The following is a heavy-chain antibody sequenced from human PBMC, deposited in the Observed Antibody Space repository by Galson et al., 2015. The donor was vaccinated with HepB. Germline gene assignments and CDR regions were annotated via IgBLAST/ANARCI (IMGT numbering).Heavy chain of an antibody. Sequence: CAISGDSVSSKSAAWNWIRHSPSRGLGWLGRTYFRSKWYYDYASSVRGRITVLADTAKNHFSLQLNTVTPDDTATYFCARAGYTSGWSPYFFDYWGQGTLVTVSS. CDR2: TYFRSKWYY. J-gene: IGHJ4*02. CDR1: GDSVSSKSAA. CDR3: ARAGYTSGWSPYFFDY. V-gene: IGHV6-1*01. D-gene: IGHD6-19*01.